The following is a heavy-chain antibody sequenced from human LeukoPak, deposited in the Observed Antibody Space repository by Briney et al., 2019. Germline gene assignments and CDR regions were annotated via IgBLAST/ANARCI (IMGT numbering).Heavy chain of an antibody. CDR2: IIPIFGTA. Sequence: SVKVSCKASGGTFSSYAISWVRQAPGQGLEWMGGIIPIFGTANYAQKFQGRLTITADESTSTTYMELSSLRSEDTAVYYCARDPGYCSSTSCYMGTDYYYYYGMDVWGQGTTVTVSS. CDR1: GGTFSSYA. D-gene: IGHD2-2*02. CDR3: ARDPGYCSSTSCYMGTDYYYYYGMDV. V-gene: IGHV1-69*01. J-gene: IGHJ6*02.